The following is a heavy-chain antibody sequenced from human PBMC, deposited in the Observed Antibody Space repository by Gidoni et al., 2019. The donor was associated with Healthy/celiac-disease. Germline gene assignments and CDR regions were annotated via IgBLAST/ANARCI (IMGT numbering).Heavy chain of an antibody. V-gene: IGHV5-51*01. D-gene: IGHD2-15*01. CDR3: ARRGVCSGGSCYSDY. CDR2: IYPGDSDT. CDR1: GYSFTSYW. Sequence: EVQLVQSAAEVTKPGESLKISCKGSGYSFTSYWIGWVRQMPGKGLEWMGIIYPGDSDTRYSPSVQGQVTISADKSISTAYLQWSSLKASDTAMYYCARRGVCSGGSCYSDYWGQGTLVTVSS. J-gene: IGHJ4*02.